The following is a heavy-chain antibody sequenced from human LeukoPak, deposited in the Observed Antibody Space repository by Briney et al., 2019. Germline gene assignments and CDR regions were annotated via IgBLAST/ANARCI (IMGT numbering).Heavy chain of an antibody. D-gene: IGHD5-18*01. CDR2: LNGVNGNT. Sequence: ASVKVSCKTSGYTFTTYAMHWVRQAPGQRLEWMGWLNGVNGNTKYSQRFQGRVTITRDTSASAAYMELSSLTSEDTAVYYCANGNTYGFDYWGQGTLVTVSS. V-gene: IGHV1-3*01. CDR1: GYTFTTYA. CDR3: ANGNTYGFDY. J-gene: IGHJ4*02.